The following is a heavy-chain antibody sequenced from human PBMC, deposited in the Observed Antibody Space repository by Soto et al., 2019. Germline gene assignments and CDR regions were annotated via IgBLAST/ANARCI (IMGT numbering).Heavy chain of an antibody. D-gene: IGHD3-16*01. CDR1: GFTFSRYS. CDR3: ARRGDSYYYYGMDV. Sequence: GGSLRLSCAASGFTFSRYSMNWVRQAPGKGLEWVSSISSSSSYIYYADSVKGRFTISRDNAKNSLYLQMNSLRAEDTAVYYCARRGDSYYYYGMDVWGQGTTVTVSS. CDR2: ISSSSSYI. J-gene: IGHJ6*02. V-gene: IGHV3-21*01.